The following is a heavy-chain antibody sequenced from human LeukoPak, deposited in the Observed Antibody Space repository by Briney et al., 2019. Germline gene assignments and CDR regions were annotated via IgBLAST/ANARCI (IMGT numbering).Heavy chain of an antibody. Sequence: SETLSLTCAVSGYSISSGYYWGWIRQPPGKGLEWIGSIYHSGSTHYNPSLKSRVTISVDTSKNQFSLKLSSVTAADTAVYYCARKNSGYDVYFDYWGQGTLVTVSS. CDR3: ARKNSGYDVYFDY. CDR2: IYHSGST. J-gene: IGHJ4*02. CDR1: GYSISSGYY. V-gene: IGHV4-38-2*01. D-gene: IGHD5-12*01.